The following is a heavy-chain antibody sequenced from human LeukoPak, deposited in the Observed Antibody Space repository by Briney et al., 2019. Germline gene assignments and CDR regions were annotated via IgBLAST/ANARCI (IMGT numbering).Heavy chain of an antibody. CDR2: IYYSGST. D-gene: IGHD2-21*01. J-gene: IGHJ4*02. Sequence: SETLSLTCTVSGGSISSYYWSWIRQPPGKGLERIGYIYYSGSTNYNPSLKSRVTISVDTSKNQFSLKLSSVTAADTAVYYCARDGDGTLDYWGQGTLVTVSS. V-gene: IGHV4-59*01. CDR1: GGSISSYY. CDR3: ARDGDGTLDY.